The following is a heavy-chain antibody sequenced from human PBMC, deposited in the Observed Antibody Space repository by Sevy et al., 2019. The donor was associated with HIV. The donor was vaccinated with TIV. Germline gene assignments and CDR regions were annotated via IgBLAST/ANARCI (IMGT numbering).Heavy chain of an antibody. Sequence: GGSLRLSCTASGFAFTNYYAMHWVRQAPGKGLEWVALISYDGSDKFYADSVKGRFTITRDNCKNTLYLQMNGLTTEDTAVYYCARPRANYVDHYFFYAMDVWGQGTTVTVSS. J-gene: IGHJ6*02. D-gene: IGHD4-17*01. V-gene: IGHV3-30-3*01. CDR3: ARPRANYVDHYFFYAMDV. CDR2: ISYDGSDK. CDR1: GFAFTNYYA.